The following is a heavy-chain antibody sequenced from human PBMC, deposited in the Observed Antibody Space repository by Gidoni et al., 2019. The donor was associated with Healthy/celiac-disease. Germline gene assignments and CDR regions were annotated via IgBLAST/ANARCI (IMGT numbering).Heavy chain of an antibody. CDR2: NYYSGST. V-gene: IGHV4-59*13. D-gene: IGHD5-12*01. J-gene: IGHJ5*02. CDR1: GGSIRSDY. CDR3: AGVSGYA. Sequence: QAQLQESGPGLVTSSETLSLPCTVSGGSIRSDYWSWIRHTPGKGLGWIGYNYYSGSTNYNPSLKSRVTISVDTSKNQFSLKRSSVTAADTAGYSCAGVSGYAWGQGTLVTVSS.